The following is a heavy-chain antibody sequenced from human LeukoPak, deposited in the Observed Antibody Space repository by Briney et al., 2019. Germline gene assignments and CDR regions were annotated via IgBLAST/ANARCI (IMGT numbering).Heavy chain of an antibody. CDR1: GYTFTSYG. D-gene: IGHD3-9*01. CDR2: ISACNGST. V-gene: IGHV1-18*04. Sequence: ASVKVSCKASGYTFTSYGISWVRQAPGQGLEWMGWISACNGSTNYAQKLQGRVTMTTDTSTSTAYMELRSLRSDDTAVYYCARDGTLLRYFDWLFPPHFDYWGQGTLVTVSS. CDR3: ARDGTLLRYFDWLFPPHFDY. J-gene: IGHJ4*02.